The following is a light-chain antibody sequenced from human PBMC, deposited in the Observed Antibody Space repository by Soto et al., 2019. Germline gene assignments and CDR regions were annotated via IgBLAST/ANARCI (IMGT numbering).Light chain of an antibody. J-gene: IGLJ1*01. V-gene: IGLV2-14*01. CDR3: SSFTSASTLLYL. Sequence: QSALTQPASVSGSPGQSITISCTGTSSDVGGYNYVSWYQQHPGIAPKLLIYGVTNRPSGVSTRFSGSKSGNTASLTISGLQAKDEADNHCSSFTSASTLLYLFGPGPKVTVL. CDR2: GVT. CDR1: SSDVGGYNY.